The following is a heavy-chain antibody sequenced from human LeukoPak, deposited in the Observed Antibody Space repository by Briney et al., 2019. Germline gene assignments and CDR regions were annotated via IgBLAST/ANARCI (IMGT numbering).Heavy chain of an antibody. CDR1: GFTFSSYG. Sequence: GGSLRLSCAASGFTFSSYGMHWVRQAPGKGLERVAVIWYDGSNKYYADSVKGRFTISRDNSKNTLYLQMNSLRAEDTAVYYCARDSKIVEDYGMDVWGQGTTVTVSS. D-gene: IGHD2-15*01. CDR2: IWYDGSNK. J-gene: IGHJ6*02. V-gene: IGHV3-33*01. CDR3: ARDSKIVEDYGMDV.